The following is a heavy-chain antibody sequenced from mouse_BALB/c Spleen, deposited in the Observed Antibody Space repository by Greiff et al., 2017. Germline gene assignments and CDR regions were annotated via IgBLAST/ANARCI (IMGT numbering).Heavy chain of an antibody. CDR3: ARHNYGNYLYYYAMDY. D-gene: IGHD2-1*01. CDR2: ISNGGGST. V-gene: IGHV5-12-2*01. Sequence: EVKLVESGGGLVQPGGSLKLSCAASGFTFSSYTMSWVRQTPEKRLEWVAYISNGGGSTYYPDTVKGRFTISRDNAKNTLYLQMSSLKSEDTAMYYCARHNYGNYLYYYAMDYWGQGTSVTVSS. J-gene: IGHJ4*01. CDR1: GFTFSSYT.